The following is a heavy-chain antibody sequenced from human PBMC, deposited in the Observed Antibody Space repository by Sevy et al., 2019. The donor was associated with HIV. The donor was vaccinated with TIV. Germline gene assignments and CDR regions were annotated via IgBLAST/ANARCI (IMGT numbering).Heavy chain of an antibody. CDR1: GGSISSSSYY. V-gene: IGHV4-39*01. CDR2: IYYSGST. Sequence: SETLSLTCTVSGGSISSSSYYWGWIRQPPGKGLEWIGSIYYSGSTYYNPSLKSRVTISVDTSKNQFSLKLGSVTAADTAVYYCARHHLYLIAVAGRRCWFDPWGQGTLVTVSS. J-gene: IGHJ5*02. CDR3: ARHHLYLIAVAGRRCWFDP. D-gene: IGHD6-19*01.